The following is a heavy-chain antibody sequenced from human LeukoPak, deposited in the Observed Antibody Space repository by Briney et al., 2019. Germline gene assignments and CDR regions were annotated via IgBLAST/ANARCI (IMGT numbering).Heavy chain of an antibody. J-gene: IGHJ5*02. CDR3: ARELYYYGSGSYYSRWFDP. CDR1: GVSISSYY. CDR2: IYYSGST. V-gene: IGHV4-59*01. Sequence: PSETLSLTCTVSGVSISSYYWSWIRQPPGKGLEWIGYIYYSGSTNYNPSLKSRVTISVDTSKNQFSLKLSSVTAADTAVYYCARELYYYGSGSYYSRWFDPWGQGTLVTVSS. D-gene: IGHD3-10*01.